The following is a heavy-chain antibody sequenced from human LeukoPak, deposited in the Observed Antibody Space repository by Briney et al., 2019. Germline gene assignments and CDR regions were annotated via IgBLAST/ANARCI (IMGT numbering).Heavy chain of an antibody. Sequence: ASVKVSCKASGYTFTGYYIHWLRQAPGQGLEWMGFINPNSGGTNSAQKFQGRVTMTRDTSISTAYMEMSSLTSDDTAVYYCARDLEGYHYGSGNYPQWGQGTLITVSS. V-gene: IGHV1-2*02. D-gene: IGHD3-10*01. J-gene: IGHJ4*02. CDR2: INPNSGGT. CDR1: GYTFTGYY. CDR3: ARDLEGYHYGSGNYPQ.